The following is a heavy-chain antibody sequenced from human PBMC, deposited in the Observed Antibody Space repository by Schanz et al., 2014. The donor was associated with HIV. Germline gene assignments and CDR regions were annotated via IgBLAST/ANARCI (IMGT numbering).Heavy chain of an antibody. CDR1: GGTFRTYA. CDR3: ARDQSVLSMVRGVMGGVDY. D-gene: IGHD3-10*01. V-gene: IGHV1-2*02. J-gene: IGHJ4*02. CDR2: INPNSGGT. Sequence: QVPLVQSGAEVKKPGSSVKVSCTTLGGTFRTYAVSWVRQAPGQGLEWMGWINPNSGGTNYAQKVQGRVTLTRDTSISTADMELSRLRSDDTAVYYCARDQSVLSMVRGVMGGVDYWGQGTLVTVSS.